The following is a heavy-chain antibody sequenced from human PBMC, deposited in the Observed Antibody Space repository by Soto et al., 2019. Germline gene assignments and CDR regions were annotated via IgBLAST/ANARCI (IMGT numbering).Heavy chain of an antibody. D-gene: IGHD6-19*01. CDR2: VFHTGGT. Sequence: QVQLQESGPGLVKPSETLSLTCTVSSDSIAGENWWSWVRQPPGLGLEWIGEVFHTGGTNDNPSLKSRVTMEVDKSKNQFSLKLSSATAADTAVYYCARVFSSGSGWMYYFDFWGQGTLVSVSS. CDR1: SDSIAGENW. J-gene: IGHJ4*02. V-gene: IGHV4-4*02. CDR3: ARVFSSGSGWMYYFDF.